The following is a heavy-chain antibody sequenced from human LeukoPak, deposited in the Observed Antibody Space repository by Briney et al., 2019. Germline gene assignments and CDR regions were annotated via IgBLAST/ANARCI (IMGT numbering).Heavy chain of an antibody. J-gene: IGHJ3*02. CDR1: GFTFSSYG. D-gene: IGHD3-10*01. CDR2: IRYDGSNK. CDR3: AKTLWFGELLFEVGSFDI. Sequence: GGSLRLSCAASGFTFSSYGMHWVRQAPGKGLEWVAFIRYDGSNKYYADSVKGRFTISRDNSKNTLYLQMNSLRAEDTAVYYCAKTLWFGELLFEVGSFDIWGQGTMVTVSS. V-gene: IGHV3-30*02.